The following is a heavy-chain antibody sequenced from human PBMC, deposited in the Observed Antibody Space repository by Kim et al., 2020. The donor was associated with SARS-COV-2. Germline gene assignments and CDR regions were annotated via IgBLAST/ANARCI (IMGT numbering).Heavy chain of an antibody. J-gene: IGHJ4*01. CDR1: GFIFFKYR. D-gene: IGHD5-18*01. CDR2: ISYDGSDQ. V-gene: IGHV3-30*04. CDR3: ARSRDSRGYDYGSIAVVDY. Sequence: GGSLRLSCAASGFIFFKYRMHWVRQAPGKGLEWVAVISYDGSDQNHADSVKGRFTVSRDNSKNTRFLQMGSLRGEDTAVYFCARSRDSRGYDYGSIAVVDYGSEGSQVTVSS.